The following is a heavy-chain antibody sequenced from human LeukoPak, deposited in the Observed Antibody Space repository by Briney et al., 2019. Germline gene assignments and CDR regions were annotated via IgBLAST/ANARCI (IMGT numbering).Heavy chain of an antibody. Sequence: GGSLRLSCAASGFTFSSYAMSWVRQAPGKGLEWVSAISGSGGSTYYADSVKGRFTISRDNSKNTLYLRMNSLRAEDTAVYYCARDLFGYSSGHHYWGQGTLVTVSS. J-gene: IGHJ4*02. V-gene: IGHV3-23*01. CDR3: ARDLFGYSSGHHY. CDR1: GFTFSSYA. D-gene: IGHD6-19*01. CDR2: ISGSGGST.